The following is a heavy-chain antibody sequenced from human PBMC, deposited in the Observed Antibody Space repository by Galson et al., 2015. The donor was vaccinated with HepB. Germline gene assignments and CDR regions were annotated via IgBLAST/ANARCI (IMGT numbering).Heavy chain of an antibody. Sequence: SVKVSCKASGGTFSSYAISWVRLAPGQGLEWMGGIIPIFGTINYAQKFQGRVTITADESTSTAYMELSSLRSEDAAVYYCARVGGFAPPDNYYYYYMDVWGKGTTVTVSS. CDR3: ARVGGFAPPDNYYYYYMDV. CDR1: GGTFSSYA. J-gene: IGHJ6*03. CDR2: IIPIFGTI. D-gene: IGHD1-26*01. V-gene: IGHV1-69*13.